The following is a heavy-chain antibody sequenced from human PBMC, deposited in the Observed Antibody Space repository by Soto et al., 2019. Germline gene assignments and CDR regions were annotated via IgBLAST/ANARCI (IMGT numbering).Heavy chain of an antibody. CDR3: AADRTYCSGDCCVD. D-gene: IGHD2-21*02. J-gene: IGHJ4*02. CDR2: IVVGSGNT. CDR1: GFTFTSSD. Sequence: QMQLVQSGPEVKKPGTSVKVSCKASGFTFTSSDVQWMRQARGQRLEWIGWIVVGSGNTNYEQKFQERVTITRDMSTSTAYMVLSSLRSEDTAVYYCAADRTYCSGDCCVDWGQGTLVTVSS. V-gene: IGHV1-58*01.